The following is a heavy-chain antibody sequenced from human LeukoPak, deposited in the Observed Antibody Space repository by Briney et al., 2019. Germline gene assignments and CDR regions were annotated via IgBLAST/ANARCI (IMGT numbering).Heavy chain of an antibody. Sequence: ASVKVSCKASGYTFTGYYMHWVRQAPGQGLEWMGWINPNSGGTNYAQKFQGRVTMTRDTSISTAYMELNRLRFDDTAVYYCARDLFYISGYSPILFRAFDIWGQGTMVTVSS. D-gene: IGHD3-22*01. CDR2: INPNSGGT. V-gene: IGHV1-2*02. J-gene: IGHJ3*02. CDR1: GYTFTGYY. CDR3: ARDLFYISGYSPILFRAFDI.